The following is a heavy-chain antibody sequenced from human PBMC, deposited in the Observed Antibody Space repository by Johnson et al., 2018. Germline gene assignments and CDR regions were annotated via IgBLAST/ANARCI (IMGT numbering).Heavy chain of an antibody. D-gene: IGHD4-23*01. CDR3: AQGPRHGGFGV. CDR2: ITEDGSRK. CDR1: GFTFSASD. J-gene: IGHJ3*01. Sequence: QVQLVESGGGAVRPGRSLRLSCAASGFTFSASDMHWLRQSPEKGLEWVTHITEDGSRKYYSDSVKGRFTVPRDNSRNTLYLQMNSLRPGDPSLYPCAQGPRHGGFGVWGQGTMVIVSS. V-gene: IGHV3-30*18.